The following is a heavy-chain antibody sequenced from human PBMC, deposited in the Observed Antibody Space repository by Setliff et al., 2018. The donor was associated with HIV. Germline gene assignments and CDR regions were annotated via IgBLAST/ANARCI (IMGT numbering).Heavy chain of an antibody. V-gene: IGHV5-51*01. CDR1: GYNFNNYW. CDR2: IYPGDSET. Sequence: PGESLKISCTASGYNFNNYWIGWVRQMPGKGLEWIGVIYPGDSETRYGPSFQGQVSISADRSITTAYLQWSSLKASDTAMYYCARREGRFGEASMDVWGKGTTVTVSS. D-gene: IGHD3-10*01. CDR3: ARREGRFGEASMDV. J-gene: IGHJ6*03.